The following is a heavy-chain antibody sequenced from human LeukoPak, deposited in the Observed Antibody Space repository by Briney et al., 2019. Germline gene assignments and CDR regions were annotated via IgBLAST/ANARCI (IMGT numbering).Heavy chain of an antibody. CDR1: GFTFSSYA. J-gene: IGHJ4*02. CDR2: ISYDGSNK. CDR3: ARNRGYQQFDY. D-gene: IGHD2-2*01. Sequence: PGGSLRLSCAASGFTFSSYAMHWVRQAPGKGLEWVAVISYDGSNKYYADSVKSRFTISRDNSKNTLYLQMNNLRAEDTAVYYCARNRGYQQFDYWGQGTLVTVSS. V-gene: IGHV3-30-3*01.